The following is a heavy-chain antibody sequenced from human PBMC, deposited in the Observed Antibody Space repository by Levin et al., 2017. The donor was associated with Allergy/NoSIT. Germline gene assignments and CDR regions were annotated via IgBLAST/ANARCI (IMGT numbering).Heavy chain of an antibody. Sequence: GGSLRLSCGASGFTFSNYAMNWVRQAPGKGLEWVSSIGDSGGNTYYADSVKGRLTISRDNSKDTLYLQMNSLRAEDTALYYCAKDRDRYGWDFDYWGQGTLVTVSS. CDR3: AKDRDRYGWDFDY. V-gene: IGHV3-23*01. CDR1: GFTFSNYA. J-gene: IGHJ4*02. CDR2: IGDSGGNT. D-gene: IGHD5-18*01.